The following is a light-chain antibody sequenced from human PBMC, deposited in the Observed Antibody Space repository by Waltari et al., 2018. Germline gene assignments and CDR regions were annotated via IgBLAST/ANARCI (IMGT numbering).Light chain of an antibody. CDR1: QGISSG. Sequence: DIEMTQSPSTLSASVGDRVTITCRASQGISSGLACYQQKPGRAPELLIYRASYLERGVPSRFSGSGSGTEFTLTISSLQPDDFATYYCQQYKTYYTFGQGTKLEIK. CDR2: RAS. J-gene: IGKJ2*01. CDR3: QQYKTYYT. V-gene: IGKV1-5*03.